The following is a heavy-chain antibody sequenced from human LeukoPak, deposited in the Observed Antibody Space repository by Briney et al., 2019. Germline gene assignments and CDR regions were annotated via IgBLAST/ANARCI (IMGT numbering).Heavy chain of an antibody. CDR1: GGSFSGYY. J-gene: IGHJ4*02. CDR2: INHSGST. V-gene: IGHV4-34*01. D-gene: IGHD3-22*01. CDR3: ARHPTYYYDSSGYYTSYYFDY. Sequence: SETLSLTCAVYGGSFSGYYWSWIRQPPGKGLEWIGEINHSGSTNYNPSLTSRVTISVDTSKNQFSLKLSSVTAADTAVYYCARHPTYYYDSSGYYTSYYFDYWGQGTLVTVSS.